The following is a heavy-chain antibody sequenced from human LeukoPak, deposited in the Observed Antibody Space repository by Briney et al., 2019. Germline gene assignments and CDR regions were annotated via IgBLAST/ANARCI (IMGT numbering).Heavy chain of an antibody. CDR3: APGHDAIDI. Sequence: GGSLRLSCAASGSTFSSFAMNWVRQAPVKGLEWVSSISGSGGSTYYADSVKGRFTISRDNSKNTLYLHMNSLRAEDTAVYYCAPGHDAIDIWGHGTMITVSS. CDR2: ISGSGGST. J-gene: IGHJ3*02. V-gene: IGHV3-23*01. D-gene: IGHD5-12*01. CDR1: GSTFSSFA.